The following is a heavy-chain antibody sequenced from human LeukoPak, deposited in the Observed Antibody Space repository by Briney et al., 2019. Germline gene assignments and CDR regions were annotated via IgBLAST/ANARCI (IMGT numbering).Heavy chain of an antibody. Sequence: SETLSLTCAVYGGSFSGYYWSWIRQPPGKGLEWIGEINHSGSTNYNPSLKSRVTISVDTSKNQSSLKLSSVTAADTAVYYCARHPPIYSSGWSGAFDIWGQGTMVTVSS. J-gene: IGHJ3*02. CDR1: GGSFSGYY. CDR2: INHSGST. V-gene: IGHV4-34*01. CDR3: ARHPPIYSSGWSGAFDI. D-gene: IGHD6-19*01.